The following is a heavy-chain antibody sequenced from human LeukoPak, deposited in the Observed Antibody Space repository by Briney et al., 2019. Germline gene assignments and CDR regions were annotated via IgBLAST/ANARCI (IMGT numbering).Heavy chain of an antibody. CDR1: GFTVSSSY. CDR2: IYSGGST. CDR3: ARDLFWFDP. J-gene: IGHJ5*02. Sequence: GGSLRLSCAASGFTVSSSYMSWVRQAPGKGLEWVSVIYSGGSTYYADSVKGRFTISRDNSKNTVYLEINSLRAEDTAVYYCARDLFWFDPWGQGTLVTVSS. V-gene: IGHV3-53*01. D-gene: IGHD1/OR15-1a*01.